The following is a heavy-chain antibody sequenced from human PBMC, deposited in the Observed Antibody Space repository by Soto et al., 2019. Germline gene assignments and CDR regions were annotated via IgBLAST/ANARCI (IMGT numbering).Heavy chain of an antibody. V-gene: IGHV1-18*01. Sequence: QVQLVQSGAEVKKPGASVKVSCKASGYTFTSYGISWVRQAPGQGLEWMGWISAYNGNTNYAQKLQGRVTMTTDTSTSTAYMELRSLRSDDTAVYYCARDACDFWSYYYYYGMDVWGQGTTVTVSS. D-gene: IGHD3-3*01. CDR3: ARDACDFWSYYYYYGMDV. CDR1: GYTFTSYG. J-gene: IGHJ6*02. CDR2: ISAYNGNT.